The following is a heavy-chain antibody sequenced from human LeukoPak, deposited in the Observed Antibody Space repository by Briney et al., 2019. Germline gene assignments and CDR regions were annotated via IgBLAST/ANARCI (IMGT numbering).Heavy chain of an antibody. J-gene: IGHJ4*02. D-gene: IGHD5/OR15-5a*01. CDR1: GFTFSSYA. CDR2: ISYDGSNK. Sequence: GRSLRLSCAASGFTFSSYAMHWVRQAPGKGLEWVAVISYDGSNKYYADSVKGRLPISRDNSKNTLYLQMNSLRAEDTAVYYCARVYLAYYFAYWGQGTLVTVSS. CDR3: ARVYLAYYFAY. V-gene: IGHV3-30*01.